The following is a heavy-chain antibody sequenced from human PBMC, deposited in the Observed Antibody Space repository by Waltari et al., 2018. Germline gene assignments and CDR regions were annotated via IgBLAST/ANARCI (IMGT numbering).Heavy chain of an antibody. J-gene: IGHJ4*02. Sequence: SGYTFTSYAMHWVRQAPGQRLEWMGWINAGNGNTKYSQKFQGRVTITRDTSASTAYMELSSLRSEDTAVYYCARDLEYSYGRFDYWGQGTLVTVSS. CDR3: ARDLEYSYGRFDY. V-gene: IGHV1-3*01. CDR1: GYTFTSYA. D-gene: IGHD5-18*01. CDR2: INAGNGNT.